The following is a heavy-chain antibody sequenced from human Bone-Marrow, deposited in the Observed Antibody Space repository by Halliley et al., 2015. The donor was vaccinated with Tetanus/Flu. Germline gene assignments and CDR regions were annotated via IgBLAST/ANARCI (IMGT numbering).Heavy chain of an antibody. D-gene: IGHD3-16*01. CDR1: GASISSSKW. Sequence: TLSLTCAVSGASISSSKWWTWVRQPPGKGLGWIGDIYHSGSSNYSPSLESRVTISVDKSKNQFSLKLTSVTAADTAVYYCARGGGGPTVFDCWGQGTLVTVSS. V-gene: IGHV4-4*02. CDR2: IYHSGSS. CDR3: ARGGGGPTVFDC. J-gene: IGHJ4*02.